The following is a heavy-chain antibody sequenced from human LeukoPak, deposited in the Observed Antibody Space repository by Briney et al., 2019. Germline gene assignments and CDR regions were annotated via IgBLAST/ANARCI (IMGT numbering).Heavy chain of an antibody. CDR1: GFPLKIYA. J-gene: IGHJ1*01. CDR3: PKDRVIVVVPDAIVSVLRAEYFQH. CDR2: ISGSGGNT. V-gene: IGHV3-23*01. Sequence: GGSLRLPCAASGFPLKIYAMICPRHAPRRALEWGSAISGSGGNTYYADPVEGRFNISRDNSKNTLYLQMNTRSAGHTAVYYWPKDRVIVVVPDAIVSVLRAEYFQHWGEGTLVTVSS. D-gene: IGHD2-2*01.